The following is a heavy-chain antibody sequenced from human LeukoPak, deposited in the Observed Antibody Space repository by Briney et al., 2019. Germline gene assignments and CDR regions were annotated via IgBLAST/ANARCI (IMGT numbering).Heavy chain of an antibody. D-gene: IGHD6-19*01. CDR3: ASTQQWLAFDY. V-gene: IGHV4-59*01. CDR1: GGSISNYY. CDR2: LYHSGST. Sequence: PSETLSLTCTVSGGSISNYYWSWIRQPPGKGLEWIGCLYHSGSTNYNPSLKSRVTTSVDTSKNQFSLRLSSVTAADTAVYYCASTQQWLAFDYWGQGILVTVSS. J-gene: IGHJ4*02.